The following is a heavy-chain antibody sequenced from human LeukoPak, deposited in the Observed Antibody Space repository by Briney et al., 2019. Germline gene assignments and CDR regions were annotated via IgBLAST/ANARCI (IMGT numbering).Heavy chain of an antibody. CDR1: GGSISSGSYY. CDR2: IYTSGST. Sequence: SQTLSLTCTVSGGSISSGSYYWSCIRQPAGKGLECIGRIYTSGSTNYNPSLKSRVTISVDTSKNQFSLKLSSVTAADTAVYYCARDSGYWGSYYFDYWGQGTLVTVSS. CDR3: ARDSGYWGSYYFDY. V-gene: IGHV4-61*02. J-gene: IGHJ4*02. D-gene: IGHD7-27*01.